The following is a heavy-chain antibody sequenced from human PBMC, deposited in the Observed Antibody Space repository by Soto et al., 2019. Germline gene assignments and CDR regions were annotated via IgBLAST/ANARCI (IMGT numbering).Heavy chain of an antibody. J-gene: IGHJ4*02. CDR1: GGTFNIYS. CDR3: ARGASTHYYDSSGYYKGPLDY. D-gene: IGHD3-22*01. V-gene: IGHV1-69*01. CDR2: IIPLFGTA. Sequence: QVQLVQSGADVKKPGSSVKVSCKASGGTFNIYSISWVRQAPGQGLEWMGGIIPLFGTAYYAHEFQGRVTITADESTSTAYMELSSLRSEDTAVYFCARGASTHYYDSSGYYKGPLDYWGQGTLVTVSS.